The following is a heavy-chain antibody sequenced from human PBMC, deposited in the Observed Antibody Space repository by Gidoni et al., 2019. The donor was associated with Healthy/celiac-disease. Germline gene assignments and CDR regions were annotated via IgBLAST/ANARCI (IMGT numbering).Heavy chain of an antibody. CDR2: IYWNDDK. CDR3: AHRRLEVAGTWLGYFDY. D-gene: IGHD6-19*01. Sequence: LEWLALIYWNDDKRYSPSLKSRLTITKDTSKNQVVLTMTNMDPVDTATYYCAHRRLEVAGTWLGYFDYWGQGTLVTVSS. V-gene: IGHV2-5*01. J-gene: IGHJ4*02.